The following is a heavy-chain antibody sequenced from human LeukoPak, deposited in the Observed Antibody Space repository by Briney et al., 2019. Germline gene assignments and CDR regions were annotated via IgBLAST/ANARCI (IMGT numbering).Heavy chain of an antibody. CDR2: RSIYNGNT. D-gene: IGHD5-18*01. Sequence: ASVKVSCKASGYDFINYGISWVRQAPGQGLEWMGWRSIYNGNTDYKLQGRVTMTTDTSTSTAYMEVRSLRSDDTAVYYCARSLFVDTAYWGQGTLVTVSS. CDR1: GYDFINYG. J-gene: IGHJ4*02. V-gene: IGHV1-18*01. CDR3: ARSLFVDTAY.